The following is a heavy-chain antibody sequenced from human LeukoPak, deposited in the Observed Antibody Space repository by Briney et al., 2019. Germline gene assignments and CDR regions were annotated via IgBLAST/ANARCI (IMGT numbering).Heavy chain of an antibody. CDR2: ISGSGGST. Sequence: GGSLRLSCTASGFAFGSYAMAWVRLAPGKGLEWVSAISGSGGSTYYADSVKGRFTISRDNSKNTLYLQMNSLRAEDTAVYYCAKVDYDILTGYFGDDYWGQGTLVTVSS. J-gene: IGHJ4*02. CDR3: AKVDYDILTGYFGDDY. D-gene: IGHD3-9*01. V-gene: IGHV3-23*01. CDR1: GFAFGSYA.